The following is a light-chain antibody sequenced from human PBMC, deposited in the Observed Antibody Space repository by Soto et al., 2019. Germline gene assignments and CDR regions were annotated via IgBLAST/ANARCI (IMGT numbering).Light chain of an antibody. CDR2: GAS. CDR1: QSIRNN. J-gene: IGKJ5*01. Sequence: DIVMTQSPATLSVSPGERATLSCRASQSIRNNVGWYQQRPGQAPRLLIYGASTRATGIPARFSGSGSGTEFTLTISSLDSEDSAVYYCQQYNSWRQITFGQGTRLEIK. V-gene: IGKV3-15*01. CDR3: QQYNSWRQIT.